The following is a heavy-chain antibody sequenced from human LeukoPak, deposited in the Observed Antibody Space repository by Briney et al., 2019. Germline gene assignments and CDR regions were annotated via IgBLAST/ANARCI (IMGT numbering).Heavy chain of an antibody. CDR1: GYTISNYA. CDR2: ISVFNGNT. J-gene: IGHJ4*02. D-gene: IGHD1-26*01. CDR3: ARDRIGGTYYDY. Sequence: ASVKVSCKASGYTISNYAFTWVRQAPGQGLEWMGWISVFNGNTKYAQKLQGRVTMTTDTSTSTAYMELRSLTSDDTAVYYCARDRIGGTYYDYWGQGTLVTVSS. V-gene: IGHV1-18*01.